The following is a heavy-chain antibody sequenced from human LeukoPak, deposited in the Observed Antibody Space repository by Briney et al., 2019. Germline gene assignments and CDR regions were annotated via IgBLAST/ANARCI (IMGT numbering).Heavy chain of an antibody. Sequence: GSSVKVSCKASGCTFTSYGISWVRQAPGQGLEWMGWISAYYGNTNYAQKLQGRVTMTTDKSTSTAYMELRSLRSDDTAVYYCARVDYYYYMDVWGKGTTVTVSS. CDR1: GCTFTSYG. V-gene: IGHV1-18*01. J-gene: IGHJ6*03. CDR3: ARVDYYYYMDV. CDR2: ISAYYGNT.